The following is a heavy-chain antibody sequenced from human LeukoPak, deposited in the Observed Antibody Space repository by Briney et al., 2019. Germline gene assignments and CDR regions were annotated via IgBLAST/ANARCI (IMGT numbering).Heavy chain of an antibody. Sequence: SETLSLTCTVSGGSISDYYWSWIRQPPGKGLEWIGYIYYSGTTKYNPSLKSRVTLSVDTSKNQFSLNLSSVTAADTAVYYCARTSYHYDTSGYNWYFALWGRGTLVTVSS. D-gene: IGHD3-22*01. CDR2: IYYSGTT. J-gene: IGHJ2*01. CDR3: ARTSYHYDTSGYNWYFAL. V-gene: IGHV4-59*08. CDR1: GGSISDYY.